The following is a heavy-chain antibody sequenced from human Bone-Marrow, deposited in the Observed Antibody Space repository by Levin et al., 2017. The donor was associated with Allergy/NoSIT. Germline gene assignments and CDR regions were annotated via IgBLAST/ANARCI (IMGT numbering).Heavy chain of an antibody. CDR2: IWDDGSKI. Sequence: GESLKISCAASGFTGFTFSNYAMHWVRQAPGRGLEWVTVIWDDGSKIYYADSVKGRFTISRDNPKNTLYLQMNSLRVEDTALYYCARGSEGYYCSETTCTIDIWGQGTMVTVSS. D-gene: IGHD2-15*01. V-gene: IGHV3-33*08. J-gene: IGHJ3*02. CDR1: GFTGFTFSNYA. CDR3: ARGSEGYYCSETTCTIDI.